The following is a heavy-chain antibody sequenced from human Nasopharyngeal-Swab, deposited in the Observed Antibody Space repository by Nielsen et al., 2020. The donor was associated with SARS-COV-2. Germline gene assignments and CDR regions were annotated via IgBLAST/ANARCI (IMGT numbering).Heavy chain of an antibody. CDR2: TSHDGKNK. CDR1: GFTFNNYA. D-gene: IGHD2-8*02. CDR3: AKDGYWTGDVGDRQGTSNFEN. V-gene: IGHV3-30*18. Sequence: GESLKISCAASGFTFNNYAMHWVRQAPGKGLEWVAVTSHDGKNKYYADSVQGRFTISRDNSRNTVSLQLSNLRTEDTAMYYCAKDGYWTGDVGDRQGTSNFENWGQGVRVTVSS. J-gene: IGHJ4*02.